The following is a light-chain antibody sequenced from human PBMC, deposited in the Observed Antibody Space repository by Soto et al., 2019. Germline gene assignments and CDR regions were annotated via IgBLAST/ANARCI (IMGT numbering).Light chain of an antibody. J-gene: IGKJ1*01. Sequence: EIVLTQSPGTLSLSPGERATLSCRASQNVGSRYLAWYQQKPGQAPRLLIYGTSNRATGIPDRFSGSGSGTDFSLTISSLEPGDLAVYYCQQNGSSPRTFGQGTKVDIK. CDR1: QNVGSRY. V-gene: IGKV3-20*01. CDR2: GTS. CDR3: QQNGSSPRT.